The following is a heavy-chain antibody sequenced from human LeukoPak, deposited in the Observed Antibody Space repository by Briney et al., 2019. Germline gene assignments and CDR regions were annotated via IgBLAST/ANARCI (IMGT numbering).Heavy chain of an antibody. CDR1: GGSINSGDHY. V-gene: IGHV4-30-4*01. D-gene: IGHD2-2*01. J-gene: IGHJ5*02. Sequence: SQTLSLTCTVSGGSINSGDHYWSWIRQPPGKGLEWIGYIYYSGSTYYNPSLKSRVSISVDTSKNQFSLKLSSLTAADTAVYYCARDSAQPKRIYQLSSGGWFDPWGQGSLVTVSS. CDR3: ARDSAQPKRIYQLSSGGWFDP. CDR2: IYYSGST.